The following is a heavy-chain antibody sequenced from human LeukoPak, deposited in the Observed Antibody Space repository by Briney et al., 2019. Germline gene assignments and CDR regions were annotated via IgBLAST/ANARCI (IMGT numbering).Heavy chain of an antibody. D-gene: IGHD6-13*01. CDR3: ASSPAYSSSWYAIDN. CDR1: GFTFSNYD. V-gene: IGHV3-13*01. CDR2: IGTAGDT. J-gene: IGHJ4*02. Sequence: GGSLRLSCAASGFTFSNYDMHWVRQAAGKGLEWVSGIGTAGDTYYPASVKGRFTISRENAKSSLYLQINSLSAGDTAVYYRASSPAYSSSWYAIDNWGQGTQVTVSS.